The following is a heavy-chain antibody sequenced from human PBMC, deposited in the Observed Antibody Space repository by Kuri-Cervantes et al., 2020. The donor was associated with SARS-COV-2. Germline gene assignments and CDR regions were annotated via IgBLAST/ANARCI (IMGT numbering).Heavy chain of an antibody. CDR2: ISGSGGST. CDR1: GFTFSSYA. D-gene: IGHD5-18*01. Sequence: GGSLRLSCAASGFTFSSYAMSWVRQAPGKGLEWVSAISGSGGSTYYADSVKGRFTISRDNAKNSLYLQMNSLRAEDTAVYYCARVSLIAMVPWGQGTLVTVSS. V-gene: IGHV3-23*01. J-gene: IGHJ5*02. CDR3: ARVSLIAMVP.